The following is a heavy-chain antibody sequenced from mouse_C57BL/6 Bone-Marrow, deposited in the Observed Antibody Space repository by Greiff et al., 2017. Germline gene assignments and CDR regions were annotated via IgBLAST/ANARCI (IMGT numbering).Heavy chain of an antibody. CDR3: SRYYYCLFDY. J-gene: IGHJ2*01. Sequence: QVQLQQPGAELVKPGASVKLSCKASGYTFTSYWMHWVKQRPGPGLEWIGMIHPNSGSTNYNEKFKSKATLTVDKSSSTAYMQLCSLTSEDSAIYYCSRYYYCLFDYWGQGTTLTVSS. D-gene: IGHD1-1*01. V-gene: IGHV1-64*01. CDR2: IHPNSGST. CDR1: GYTFTSYW.